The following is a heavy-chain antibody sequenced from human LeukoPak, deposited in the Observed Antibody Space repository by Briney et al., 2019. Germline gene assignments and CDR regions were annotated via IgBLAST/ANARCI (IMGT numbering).Heavy chain of an antibody. Sequence: SETLSLTCAVYGGSFSGYSWTWIRQPPGKGLEWIGEINHSGSTNYNPSLKSRVTISVDASKNQFPLKLSSVTAADTAVYYCARARYVVDIVALNWFDPWGQGTLVTVSS. CDR2: INHSGST. D-gene: IGHD5-12*01. J-gene: IGHJ5*02. V-gene: IGHV4-34*01. CDR3: ARARYVVDIVALNWFDP. CDR1: GGSFSGYS.